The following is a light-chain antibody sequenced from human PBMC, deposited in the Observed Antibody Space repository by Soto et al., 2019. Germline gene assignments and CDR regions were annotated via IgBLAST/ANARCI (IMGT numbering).Light chain of an antibody. CDR1: QDVRKY. Sequence: EIVLTQSPATLSLSPGERATLSCRASQDVRKYLGWYQQKPGQAPRLLIYDATNRATGIPARFSGSGSATDFTLTISSLEPEDFAVYYCQQRRQWPITFGQGTRLEIK. V-gene: IGKV3-11*01. J-gene: IGKJ5*01. CDR2: DAT. CDR3: QQRRQWPIT.